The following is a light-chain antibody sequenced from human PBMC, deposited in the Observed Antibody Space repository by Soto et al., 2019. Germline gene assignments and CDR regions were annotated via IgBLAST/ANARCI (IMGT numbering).Light chain of an antibody. CDR1: QGISSY. CDR3: QQLNSYPYT. Sequence: DLQLTQSPSFLSASVGDRVTITCRASQGISSYLAWYQQKPGRAPKLLIYAASNLQSGVPSRFSGSGSGTEFTLTVSSLQPEDFATYYCQQLNSYPYTFGQGTKLEIK. CDR2: AAS. J-gene: IGKJ2*01. V-gene: IGKV1-9*01.